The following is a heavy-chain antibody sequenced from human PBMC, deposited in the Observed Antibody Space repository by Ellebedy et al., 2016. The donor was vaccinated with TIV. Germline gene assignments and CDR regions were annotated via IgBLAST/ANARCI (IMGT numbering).Heavy chain of an antibody. CDR2: INSDGRTI. Sequence: PWGSLRLSCAASGFIFTTYWMHWVRQTPGKGLEWVSRINSDGRTINYADSVRGRFTISRDNAKNTVFLEMNSLRVDDTAVYYCARQLDQPARWGQGTLVTVSS. J-gene: IGHJ4*02. D-gene: IGHD6-13*01. CDR3: ARQLDQPAR. CDR1: GFIFTTYW. V-gene: IGHV3-74*01.